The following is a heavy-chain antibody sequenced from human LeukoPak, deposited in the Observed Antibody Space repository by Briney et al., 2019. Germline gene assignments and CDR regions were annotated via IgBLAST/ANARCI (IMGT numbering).Heavy chain of an antibody. Sequence: GASVKVSCKASGYTFTSYYMHWVRQAPGLGLEWMGIINPSGGSTSYAQKFQGRVTMTRDMSTSTVYMELSSLRSEDTAVYYCARDSGYSGYDHIRGDYWGQGTLVTVSS. D-gene: IGHD5-12*01. CDR3: ARDSGYSGYDHIRGDY. CDR2: INPSGGST. V-gene: IGHV1-46*01. CDR1: GYTFTSYY. J-gene: IGHJ4*02.